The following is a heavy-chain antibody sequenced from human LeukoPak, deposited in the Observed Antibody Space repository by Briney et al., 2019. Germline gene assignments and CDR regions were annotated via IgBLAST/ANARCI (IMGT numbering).Heavy chain of an antibody. CDR3: ARLSVSSWYPYLDY. D-gene: IGHD6-13*01. V-gene: IGHV1-2*02. CDR1: GYTFTSYY. CDR2: INPNSGGT. J-gene: IGHJ4*02. Sequence: GASVKVSCKASGYTFTSYYMHWVRQAPGQGLEWMGWINPNSGGTNYAQKFQGRVTMTRDTSISTAYMELNRLRSDDTAVYYCARLSVSSWYPYLDYWGQGSLVTVSS.